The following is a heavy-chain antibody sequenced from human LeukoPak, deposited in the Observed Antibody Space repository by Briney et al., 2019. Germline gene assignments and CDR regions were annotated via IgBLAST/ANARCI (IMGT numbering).Heavy chain of an antibody. CDR1: GYTFTSYG. V-gene: IGHV1-18*01. CDR2: ISAYNGNT. J-gene: IGHJ4*02. Sequence: ASVKVSCKASGYTFTSYGISWVRQAPGQGLEWMGWISAYNGNTNYAQKLQGRVTMTTDTSTSTASMELRSLRSDDTAVYYCARPFSSGWPFDYWGQGTLVTVSS. D-gene: IGHD6-19*01. CDR3: ARPFSSGWPFDY.